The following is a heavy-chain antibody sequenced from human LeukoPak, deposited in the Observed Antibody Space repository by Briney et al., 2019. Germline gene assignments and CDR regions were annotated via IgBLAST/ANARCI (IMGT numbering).Heavy chain of an antibody. CDR2: IYYSGST. Sequence: SETLSLTCTVSGGLISISTYYWGWIRQPPGKGLEWIGSIYYSGSTYYNPSLKSRVTISVDTSKNQFSLKLSSVTAADTAVYYCAGGGRYDSSGYKGPRYYYYYMDVWGKGTTVTVSS. D-gene: IGHD3-22*01. V-gene: IGHV4-39*07. CDR3: AGGGRYDSSGYKGPRYYYYYMDV. J-gene: IGHJ6*03. CDR1: GGLISISTYY.